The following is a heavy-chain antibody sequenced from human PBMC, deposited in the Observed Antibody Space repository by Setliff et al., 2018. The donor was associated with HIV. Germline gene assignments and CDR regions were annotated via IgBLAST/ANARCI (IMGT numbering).Heavy chain of an antibody. CDR3: ARASYYGSGIYYIWGYFDY. CDR1: GGSISSYY. J-gene: IGHJ4*02. D-gene: IGHD3-10*01. V-gene: IGHV4-59*01. Sequence: PSETLSLTCTVSGGSISSYYWSWVRQPPGKGLEWIGYVYYDGTTNYNPSLKSRVTILADTSKNQFSLKLSSVTAADTAFYYCARASYYGSGIYYIWGYFDYWGQGTLVTVSS. CDR2: VYYDGTT.